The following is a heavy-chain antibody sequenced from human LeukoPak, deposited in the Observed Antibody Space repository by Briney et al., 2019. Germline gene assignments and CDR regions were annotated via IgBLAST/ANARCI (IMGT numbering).Heavy chain of an antibody. CDR1: GFPFSSYS. CDR3: AAYYYGSGSRALDY. V-gene: IGHV3-21*01. Sequence: GESLRLSCAVSGFPFSSYSMNWVRLAPGKGLEWVSSVSSSSTYIYYADSVKGRFTISRDNAKSSLYLQMNSLRAEDTAVYYCAAYYYGSGSRALDYWGQGTLVTVSS. J-gene: IGHJ4*02. D-gene: IGHD3-10*01. CDR2: VSSSSTYI.